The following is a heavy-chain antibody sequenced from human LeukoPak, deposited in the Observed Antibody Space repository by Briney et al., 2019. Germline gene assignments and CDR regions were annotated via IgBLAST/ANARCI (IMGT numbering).Heavy chain of an antibody. CDR3: ARMITAAGAEYFDL. Sequence: SETLSLTCTASDGSISTYYWNWIRQPPGKGLEWIGFIYYSGNTNYNPSLKSRVTMSIDTSKNQYSLKLSSVTAADTAVYFCARMITAAGAEYFDLWGRGTLVTVSS. D-gene: IGHD6-13*01. J-gene: IGHJ2*01. CDR2: IYYSGNT. V-gene: IGHV4-59*01. CDR1: DGSISTYY.